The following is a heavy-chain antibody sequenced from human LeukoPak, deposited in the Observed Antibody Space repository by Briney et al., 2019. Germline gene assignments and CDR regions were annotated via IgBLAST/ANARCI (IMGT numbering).Heavy chain of an antibody. J-gene: IGHJ4*02. CDR1: GFTFSSYG. Sequence: GGSLRLSCAASGFTFSSYGMHWVRQAPGKGLEWVAFIRYDGSNKYYADSVKGRFTISRDNAKNSLYLQMNSLRAEDTAVYYCARDLAAAGIYDYWGQGTLVTVSS. D-gene: IGHD6-13*01. CDR2: IRYDGSNK. V-gene: IGHV3-30*02. CDR3: ARDLAAAGIYDY.